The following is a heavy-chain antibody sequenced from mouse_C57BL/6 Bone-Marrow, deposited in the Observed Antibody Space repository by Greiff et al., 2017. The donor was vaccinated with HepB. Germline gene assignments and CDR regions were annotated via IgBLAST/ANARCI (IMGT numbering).Heavy chain of an antibody. J-gene: IGHJ4*01. CDR1: GFNIKNTY. CDR3: ARGQLRLYAMDY. CDR2: IDPANGNT. V-gene: IGHV14-3*01. D-gene: IGHD3-2*02. Sequence: VQLKESVAELVRPGASVKLSCTASGFNIKNTYMHWVKQRPEQGLEWIGRIDPANGNTKYASKFQGKATITAATSSNTSYLQLSSLTSEDTAIYYCARGQLRLYAMDYWGQGTSVTVSS.